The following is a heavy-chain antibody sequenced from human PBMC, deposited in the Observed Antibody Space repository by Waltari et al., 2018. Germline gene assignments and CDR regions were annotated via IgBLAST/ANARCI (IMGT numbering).Heavy chain of an antibody. Sequence: QVQLQESGPGLVKPSETLSLTCTVSGGSISSYYWSWIRQPAGKGLEWIGRIYTSGSTNYTPSLKSRVTMSVDTSQNQFSLKLSSVTAADTAVYYCARDPGYCSGGSCYSYGYMDVWGKGTTVTISS. V-gene: IGHV4-4*07. J-gene: IGHJ6*03. CDR3: ARDPGYCSGGSCYSYGYMDV. D-gene: IGHD2-15*01. CDR1: GGSISSYY. CDR2: IYTSGST.